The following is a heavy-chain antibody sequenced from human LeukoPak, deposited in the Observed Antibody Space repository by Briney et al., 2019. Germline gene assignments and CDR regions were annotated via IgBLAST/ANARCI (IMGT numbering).Heavy chain of an antibody. D-gene: IGHD6-19*01. J-gene: IGHJ4*02. CDR2: IWYDGSRD. CDR3: ATVRGSDWYMDY. Sequence: GTSLRLSCAASGFTFRNYGMNWVRQAPGKGLEWVALIWYDGSRDYYVDFVKGRFTVSRDDSKNTLYLQMKNLRAEDTAVYYCATVRGSDWYMDYWGQGTLVTVSS. V-gene: IGHV3-33*01. CDR1: GFTFRNYG.